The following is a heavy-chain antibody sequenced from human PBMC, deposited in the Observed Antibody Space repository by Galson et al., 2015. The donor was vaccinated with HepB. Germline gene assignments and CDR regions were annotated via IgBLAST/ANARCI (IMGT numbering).Heavy chain of an antibody. V-gene: IGHV4-39*02. J-gene: IGHJ4*02. CDR2: FYYSGTS. CDR1: GGSIGSSSFS. CDR3: ARRGAAWALLGGFDS. D-gene: IGHD3-10*01. Sequence: LSLTCTVSGGSIGSSSFSWGWIRQPPGKGLEWIGTFYYSGTSSCKPSLKNRVTISVDTSKNHFSLTLRSVIAADTAVYYCARRGAAWALLGGFDSWGQGTLVTVSS.